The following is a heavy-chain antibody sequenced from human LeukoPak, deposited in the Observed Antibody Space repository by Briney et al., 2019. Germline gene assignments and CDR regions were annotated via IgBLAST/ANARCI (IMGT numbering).Heavy chain of an antibody. CDR3: ARAPAYYDFWSGYYNDGQYYYYMDV. CDR1: GGTFSSYA. Sequence: SVKVSCKASGGTFSSYAISWVRQAHGQGLEWMGGIIPIFGAANYSHKFQGRGPITADESTFTAYVELSSLRSKDTAVDYCARAPAYYDFWSGYYNDGQYYYYMDVWGKGTTVTVSS. V-gene: IGHV1-69*01. CDR2: IIPIFGAA. J-gene: IGHJ6*03. D-gene: IGHD3-3*01.